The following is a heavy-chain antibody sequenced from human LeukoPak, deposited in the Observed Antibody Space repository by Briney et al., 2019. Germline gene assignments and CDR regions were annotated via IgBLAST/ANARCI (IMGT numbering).Heavy chain of an antibody. D-gene: IGHD2-2*01. CDR2: INPSGGST. CDR3: ARWAIPSVKDDAFDM. CDR1: GYTFTSYY. V-gene: IGHV1-46*01. Sequence: GASVKVSCKASGYTFTSYYLHWVRQAPGQGLEWMGIINPSGGSTTYAQKFQGRVTMTRDMSTNTVYMEMSSLRSEDTAVYYCARWAIPSVKDDAFDMWGRGTMVTVSS. J-gene: IGHJ3*02.